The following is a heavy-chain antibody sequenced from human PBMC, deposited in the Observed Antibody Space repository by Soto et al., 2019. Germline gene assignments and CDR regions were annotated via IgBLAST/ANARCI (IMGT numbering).Heavy chain of an antibody. V-gene: IGHV4-39*01. J-gene: IGHJ5*02. CDR1: GGSISSSSYY. Sequence: QLQLQESGPGLVKPSETLSLTCTVSGGSISSSSYYWGWIRQPPGKGLEWIGSIYYSGSTYYNPSLKSRVTISVDTSKNQFALKLSSVTAADTAVYYCAGKGRDYYGSGSYYRGGNWFDPWGQGTLVTVSS. D-gene: IGHD3-10*01. CDR3: AGKGRDYYGSGSYYRGGNWFDP. CDR2: IYYSGST.